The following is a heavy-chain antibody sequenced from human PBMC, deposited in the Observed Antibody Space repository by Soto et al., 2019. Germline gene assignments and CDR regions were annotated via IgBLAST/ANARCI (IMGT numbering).Heavy chain of an antibody. CDR3: ARGLEQQLVLGWFDP. CDR1: GGSFSGYY. J-gene: IGHJ5*02. CDR2: INHSGST. Sequence: QVQLQQWGAGLLKPSETLSLTCAVYGGSFSGYYWSWIRQPPGKGLEWIGEINHSGSTNYNPSLKSRVTISVDTSKNQFSLKLSSVPAADTAVYYCARGLEQQLVLGWFDPWGQGTLVTVSS. V-gene: IGHV4-34*01. D-gene: IGHD6-13*01.